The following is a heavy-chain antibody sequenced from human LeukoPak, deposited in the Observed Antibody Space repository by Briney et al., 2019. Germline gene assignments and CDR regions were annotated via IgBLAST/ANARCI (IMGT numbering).Heavy chain of an antibody. CDR3: ARVGVLDSSSWFFFDY. Sequence: SETLSLTCTVSGGSISSYYWSWIRQPPGXGLEWIGYIYYSGSTNYNPSLKSRVTISVDTSKNQFSLKLSSVTAADTAVYYCARVGVLDSSSWFFFDYWGQGTLVTVSS. J-gene: IGHJ4*02. V-gene: IGHV4-59*08. D-gene: IGHD6-13*01. CDR1: GGSISSYY. CDR2: IYYSGST.